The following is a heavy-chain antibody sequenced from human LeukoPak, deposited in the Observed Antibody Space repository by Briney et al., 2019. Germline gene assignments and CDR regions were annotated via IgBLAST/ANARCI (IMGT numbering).Heavy chain of an antibody. Sequence: ASVKVSCKASGGTFSSYAISWVRQAPGQGLEWMGRIIPIFGTANYAQKFQGRVTITTDESTSTAYMELSSLRSEDTAVYYCARHYSRRGKDGYNYPDYWGQGTLVTVSS. CDR2: IIPIFGTA. D-gene: IGHD5-24*01. V-gene: IGHV1-69*05. J-gene: IGHJ4*02. CDR1: GGTFSSYA. CDR3: ARHYSRRGKDGYNYPDY.